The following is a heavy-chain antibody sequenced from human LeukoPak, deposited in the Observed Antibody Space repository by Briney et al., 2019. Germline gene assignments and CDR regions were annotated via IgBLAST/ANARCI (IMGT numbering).Heavy chain of an antibody. Sequence: PGGSLRLSCAASGFTFSSYAMSWIRQAPGKGREWVSDISGSGGSTYYTDSVKGRFTISRDNSRDTLYLQMNSLRAEDTAVYYCAKGYYDYVWGSYYFDYWGQGTLVTVSS. CDR1: GFTFSSYA. J-gene: IGHJ4*02. CDR3: AKGYYDYVWGSYYFDY. V-gene: IGHV3-23*01. D-gene: IGHD3-16*01. CDR2: ISGSGGST.